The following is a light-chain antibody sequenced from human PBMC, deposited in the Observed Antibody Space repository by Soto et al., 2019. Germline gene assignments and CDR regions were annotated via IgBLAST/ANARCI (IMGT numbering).Light chain of an antibody. CDR2: DAS. Sequence: DIQMTQSPSTLSASVGDRVTITCRASQSISSWLAWYQQKPGKAPKFLIYDASSLESGVPSRFSGSGSRTGFTLTISSLQPDDFATYYCQQYNSYWTFGQGTKVDIK. CDR1: QSISSW. V-gene: IGKV1-5*01. CDR3: QQYNSYWT. J-gene: IGKJ1*01.